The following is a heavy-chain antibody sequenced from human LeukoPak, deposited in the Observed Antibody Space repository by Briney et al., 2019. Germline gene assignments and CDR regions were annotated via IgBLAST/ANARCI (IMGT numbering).Heavy chain of an antibody. D-gene: IGHD4-23*01. CDR1: GGSISSSSYY. CDR3: ARGANSLGY. V-gene: IGHV4-39*07. Sequence: SETLSLTCTVSGGSISSSSYYWGWIRQPPGKGLEWIAIIYYRGSTYYNPSLNSRVTISLDTSKNQFSLKLSSVTAADTAVYYCARGANSLGYWGQGTLVTVSS. CDR2: IYYRGST. J-gene: IGHJ4*02.